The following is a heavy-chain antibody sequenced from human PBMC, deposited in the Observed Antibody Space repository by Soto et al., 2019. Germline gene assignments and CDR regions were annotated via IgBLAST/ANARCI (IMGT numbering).Heavy chain of an antibody. CDR1: GGSISSYY. J-gene: IGHJ6*03. D-gene: IGHD3-3*01. CDR3: ARLADYDFWSGYYTPPEYYYYYYYMDV. Sequence: PSATLSLTCTVSGGSISSYYWSWIRQPPGKGLERIGYIYYSGSTNYNPSLKSLVTISVDTSKNQFSLKLCSVTAADTAVYYCARLADYDFWSGYYTPPEYYYYYYYMDVWGKGTTVTVSS. V-gene: IGHV4-59*08. CDR2: IYYSGST.